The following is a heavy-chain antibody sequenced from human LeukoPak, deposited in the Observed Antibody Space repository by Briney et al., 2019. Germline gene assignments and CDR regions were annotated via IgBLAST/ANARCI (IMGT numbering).Heavy chain of an antibody. D-gene: IGHD1-20*01. V-gene: IGHV3-11*04. CDR1: GFTFSDYY. CDR2: ISSSGSTI. J-gene: IGHJ6*03. CDR3: ARVDNWPSDYFYYMDV. Sequence: GGSLRLSCAASGFTFSDYYMSWIRQAPGKGLEWVSYISSSGSTIYYADSVEGRFTISRDNARNSLYLQMDSLRAEDTAVYYCARVDNWPSDYFYYMDVWGKGTTVTVSS.